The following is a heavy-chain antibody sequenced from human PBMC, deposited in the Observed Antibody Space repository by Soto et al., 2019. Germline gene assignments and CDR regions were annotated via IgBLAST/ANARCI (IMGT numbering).Heavy chain of an antibody. CDR3: AYRLGNYYVSGLPFDI. D-gene: IGHD1-26*01. J-gene: IGHJ3*02. CDR1: GFTFSSHP. CDR2: IAESGDGT. Sequence: GGSLRLSCAASGFTFSSHPMSWVRQAPGKGLEWVSAIAESGDGTAYVDSVKGRFTISRDNFKNTLYLQMNSLRAEDTAVYYCAYRLGNYYVSGLPFDIWGQGTMVTVSS. V-gene: IGHV3-23*01.